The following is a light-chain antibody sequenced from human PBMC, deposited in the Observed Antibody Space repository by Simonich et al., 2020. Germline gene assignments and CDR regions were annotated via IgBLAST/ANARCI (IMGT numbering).Light chain of an antibody. J-gene: IGKJ3*01. CDR1: QSLVHSDGNTY. CDR2: KVS. CDR3: MQGTHWPPFT. V-gene: IGKV2-30*02. Sequence: DVVMTQSPLSLPVTLGQPASISCRSSQSLVHSDGNTYWNWFQQRPGQSPRRLIYKVSNRDSGVPDRFSGSGSGTDFTLKISRVEAEDVGVYYCMQGTHWPPFTFGPGTKVDIK.